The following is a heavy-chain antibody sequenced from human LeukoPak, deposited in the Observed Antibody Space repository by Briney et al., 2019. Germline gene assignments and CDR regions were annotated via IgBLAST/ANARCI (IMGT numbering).Heavy chain of an antibody. CDR3: ATARRGMIVEGHFDY. D-gene: IGHD3-22*01. J-gene: IGHJ4*02. CDR2: FDPEDGET. CDR1: GYTLTELS. Sequence: ASVKVSCKGAGYTLTELSIHWVRQAPGKGLEWMGGFDPEDGETIYAQKFQGRVTMTEDTSTDTAYMELSSLRSEDTAVYYCATARRGMIVEGHFDYWGQGTLVTVSS. V-gene: IGHV1-24*01.